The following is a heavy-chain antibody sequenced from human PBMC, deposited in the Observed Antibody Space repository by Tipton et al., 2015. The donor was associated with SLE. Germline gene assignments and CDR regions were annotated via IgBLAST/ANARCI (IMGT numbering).Heavy chain of an antibody. CDR3: ARANLQWLVQDY. D-gene: IGHD6-19*01. J-gene: IGHJ4*02. CDR1: GGSISSHY. CDR2: TYYSGST. Sequence: TLSLTCTVSGGSISSHYWSWIRQPPGKGLEWIGYTYYSGSTNYNPSLKSRVTISVDTSKNQFSLKLSSVTVADTAVYYCARANLQWLVQDYWGQGTLVTVSS. V-gene: IGHV4-59*11.